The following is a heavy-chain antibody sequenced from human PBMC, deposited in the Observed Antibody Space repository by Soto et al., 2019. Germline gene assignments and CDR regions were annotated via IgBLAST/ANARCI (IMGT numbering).Heavy chain of an antibody. D-gene: IGHD4-17*01. CDR1: GGSISSSSYY. CDR3: AGGGDGDYSWYYYYYMDV. Sequence: QLQLQESGPGLVKPSETLSLTCTVSGGSISSSSYYWGWIRQPPGKGLEWIGSIYYSGSTYYNPALKSRVTISVDTSKNQFSLKRSSVTAADTAVYYCAGGGDGDYSWYYYYYMDVWGKGTTVTVSS. V-gene: IGHV4-39*01. CDR2: IYYSGST. J-gene: IGHJ6*03.